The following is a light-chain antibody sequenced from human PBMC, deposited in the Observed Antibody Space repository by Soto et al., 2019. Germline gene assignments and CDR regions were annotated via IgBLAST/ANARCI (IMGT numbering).Light chain of an antibody. CDR1: QSVSSSY. CDR2: GAS. V-gene: IGKV3-20*01. J-gene: IGKJ1*01. CDR3: QQYGSSLTWT. Sequence: PGERATLSCRASQSVSSSYLAWYQQKPGQAPRLLIYGASSRATGIPDRFSGSGSGTDFTLTISRLEPEDFAVYYCQQYGSSLTWTFGQGTKVDIK.